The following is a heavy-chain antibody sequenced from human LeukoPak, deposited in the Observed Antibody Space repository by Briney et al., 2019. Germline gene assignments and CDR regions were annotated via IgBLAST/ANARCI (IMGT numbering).Heavy chain of an antibody. Sequence: GGSLRLSCAASGFTFSSNSMNWVRRAPGKGLEWVSSISSSSSYIYYADSVKGRFTISRDNAKNSLYLQMNSLRADDTAVYYCARSSSNYLDYWGKGTLVTVSS. CDR1: GFTFSSNS. CDR2: ISSSSSYI. V-gene: IGHV3-21*01. D-gene: IGHD1-26*01. CDR3: ARSSSNYLDY. J-gene: IGHJ4*02.